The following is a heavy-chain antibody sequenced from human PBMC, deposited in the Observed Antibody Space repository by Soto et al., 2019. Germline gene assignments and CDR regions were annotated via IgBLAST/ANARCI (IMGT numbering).Heavy chain of an antibody. D-gene: IGHD5-12*01. J-gene: IGHJ4*02. Sequence: PWWSLRLSFASSGFTFSSYGMHWVRQAPGKGLEWVAVISYYGSNKYYADSVKGRFTISRDNSKNTLYLQMNSLRAEDTAVYYCAKDGSGYDSYFDYWGQGTLVTVSS. CDR1: GFTFSSYG. CDR2: ISYYGSNK. CDR3: AKDGSGYDSYFDY. V-gene: IGHV3-30*18.